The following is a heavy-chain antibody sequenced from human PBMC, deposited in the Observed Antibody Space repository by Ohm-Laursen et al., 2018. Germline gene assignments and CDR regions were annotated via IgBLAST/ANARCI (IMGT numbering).Heavy chain of an antibody. D-gene: IGHD1-26*01. J-gene: IGHJ4*02. Sequence: GTLSLTCTISGGAISSYYWSWIRQPAGKGLEWIGRINISGTNYNPSLKSRVTMSVDTSKNQFSLNLSSVTAADTAVYYCARATYRSYSYYFNYWGQGTLVTVSS. CDR1: GGAISSYY. CDR3: ARATYRSYSYYFNY. V-gene: IGHV4-4*07. CDR2: INISGT.